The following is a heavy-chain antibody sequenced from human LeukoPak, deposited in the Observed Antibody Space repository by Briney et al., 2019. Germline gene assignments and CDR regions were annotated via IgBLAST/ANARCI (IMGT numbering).Heavy chain of an antibody. CDR1: GFTFSIYA. J-gene: IGHJ4*02. D-gene: IGHD1-1*01. CDR3: VKDGTTASYFDY. CDR2: IRFDGSLI. Sequence: GGSLRLSCAASGFTFSIYAMYWVRQAPGKGLEWVAFIRFDGSLITYADSVKGRFTISRDNSKNTLYLQMSSLGAEDTAVYYCVKDGTTASYFDYWGQGTLVTVPS. V-gene: IGHV3-30*02.